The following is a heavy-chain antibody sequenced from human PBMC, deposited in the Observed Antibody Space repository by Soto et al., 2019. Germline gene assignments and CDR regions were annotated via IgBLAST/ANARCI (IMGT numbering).Heavy chain of an antibody. V-gene: IGHV6-1*01. D-gene: IGHD2-15*01. CDR1: GDSVSSNGAC. CDR2: IYYRSKWFH. CDR3: ARVHCSAGTCLDGLDF. Sequence: SQTLSLPCVISGDSVSSNGACWNWIRQSPSRGLQWLGRIYYRSKWFHDYAASVESRMAINPDTSRNQFSLQLNYVTPEDTAVYYCARVHCSAGTCLDGLDFWGQGPRSPSP. J-gene: IGHJ6*02.